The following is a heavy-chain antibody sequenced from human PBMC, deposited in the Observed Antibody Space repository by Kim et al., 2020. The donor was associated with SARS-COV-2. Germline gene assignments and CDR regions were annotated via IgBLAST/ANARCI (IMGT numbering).Heavy chain of an antibody. CDR1: GFTFSSYG. CDR3: AKVFREYCGGGSCDCDD. D-gene: IGHD2-15*01. CDR2: ISGSGGDT. J-gene: IGHJ4*02. Sequence: GGSLRLSCAASGFTFSSYGTSWVRQAPGKGLEWVSDISGSGGDTYYADSVRGRFTISRDNSKNTLYLQMNSLRAEDTAVYYCAKVFREYCGGGSCDCDDWGQGTLVTVSS. V-gene: IGHV3-23*01.